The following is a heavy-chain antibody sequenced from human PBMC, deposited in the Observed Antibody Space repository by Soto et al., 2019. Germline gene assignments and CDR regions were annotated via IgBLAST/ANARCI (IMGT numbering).Heavy chain of an antibody. D-gene: IGHD6-13*01. CDR1: GFTFSSYS. Sequence: GGSLRLSCAASGFTFSSYSMNWVRQAPGKGLEWVSSISSSSSYIYYADSVKGRFTISRDNAKNSLYLQMNSLRAEDTAVYYCARDQKSIAAVSFDYWGQGTLVTVSS. CDR3: ARDQKSIAAVSFDY. V-gene: IGHV3-21*01. CDR2: ISSSSSYI. J-gene: IGHJ4*02.